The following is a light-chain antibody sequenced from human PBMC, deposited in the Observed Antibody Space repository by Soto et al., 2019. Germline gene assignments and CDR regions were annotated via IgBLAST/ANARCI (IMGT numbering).Light chain of an antibody. CDR1: QSVSSSY. CDR3: QQYGSSPFT. J-gene: IGKJ3*01. Sequence: ESALSLSPGTLSLSPGETATLSCRASQSVSSSYLAWYQQKPGQAPRLLIYGASSRATGIPDRFSGSGSGTDFTLTISRLEPEDFAVYYCQQYGSSPFTFGPGTKVDIK. CDR2: GAS. V-gene: IGKV3-20*01.